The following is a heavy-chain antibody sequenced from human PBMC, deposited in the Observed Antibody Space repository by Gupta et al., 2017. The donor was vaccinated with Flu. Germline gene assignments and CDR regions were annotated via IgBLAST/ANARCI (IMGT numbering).Heavy chain of an antibody. CDR2: VTGSSDAM. Sequence: EVQLVESGGGLVQPGGSLSLSCTASGFTFSPYNMNWVRQAPGKGLEGVSFVTGSSDAMYYADAVKGRFIISRDNARNSLYLQMNSLGDEDTAVYYCARMTEMATISDYWGQGTLVTVSS. CDR1: GFTFSPYN. CDR3: ARMTEMATISDY. J-gene: IGHJ4*02. D-gene: IGHD5-24*01. V-gene: IGHV3-48*02.